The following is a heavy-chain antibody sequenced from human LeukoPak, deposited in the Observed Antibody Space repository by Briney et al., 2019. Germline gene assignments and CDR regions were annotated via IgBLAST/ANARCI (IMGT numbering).Heavy chain of an antibody. Sequence: GGSLRLSCAASGFPFSSYAMNWVRQAPGKGLEWVSGISWNSGSIGYADSVKGRFTISRDNAKNSLYLQMNSLRAEDTALYYCAKDRRDGPSGGAFDIWGQGTMVTVSS. J-gene: IGHJ3*02. V-gene: IGHV3-9*01. CDR1: GFPFSSYA. CDR3: AKDRRDGPSGGAFDI. D-gene: IGHD5-24*01. CDR2: ISWNSGSI.